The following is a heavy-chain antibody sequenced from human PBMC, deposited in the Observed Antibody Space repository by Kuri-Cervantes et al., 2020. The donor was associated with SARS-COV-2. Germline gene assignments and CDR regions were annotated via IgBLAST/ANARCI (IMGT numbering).Heavy chain of an antibody. V-gene: IGHV3-20*04. CDR1: GFTFDDYG. CDR3: ATLVGARPN. CDR2: INWNGGST. D-gene: IGHD1-26*01. Sequence: GESLKISCAASGFTFDDYGMGWVRQAPGKGLEWVSGINWNGGSTGYADSVKGRFTISRDNAKNSLYLQMNSLRAEDTALYYCATLVGARPNWGQGTLVTVSS. J-gene: IGHJ4*02.